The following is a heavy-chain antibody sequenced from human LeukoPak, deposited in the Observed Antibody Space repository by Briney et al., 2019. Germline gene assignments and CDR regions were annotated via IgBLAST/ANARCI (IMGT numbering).Heavy chain of an antibody. CDR3: AKDRGSYGYFDYCYYGMDV. CDR2: ISGSGGST. CDR1: GFTFSSYA. J-gene: IGHJ6*02. Sequence: PGGSLRLSCAASGFTFSSYAMSWVRQAPGKGLEWVSAISGSGGSTYYADSVKGRFTISRDNSKNTLYLQMNSLRAEDTAVYYCAKDRGSYGYFDYCYYGMDVWGQGTTVTVSS. V-gene: IGHV3-23*01. D-gene: IGHD5-18*01.